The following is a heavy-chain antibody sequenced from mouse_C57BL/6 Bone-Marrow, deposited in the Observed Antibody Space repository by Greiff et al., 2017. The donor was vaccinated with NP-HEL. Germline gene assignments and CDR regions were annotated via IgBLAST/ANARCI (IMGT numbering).Heavy chain of an antibody. V-gene: IGHV1-74*01. CDR1: GYTFTSYW. D-gene: IGHD2-4*01. CDR3: AIHIYYDYLYYFDY. CDR2: IHPSDSDT. Sequence: QVQLKQPGAELVKPGASVKVSCKASGYTFTSYWMHWVKQRPGQGLEWIGRIHPSDSDTNYNQKFKGKATLTVDKSSSTAYMQLSSLTSEDSAVYYCAIHIYYDYLYYFDYWGQGTTLTVSS. J-gene: IGHJ2*01.